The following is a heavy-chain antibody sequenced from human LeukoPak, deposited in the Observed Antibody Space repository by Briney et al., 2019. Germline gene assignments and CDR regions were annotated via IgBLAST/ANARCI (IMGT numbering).Heavy chain of an antibody. D-gene: IGHD3-10*01. CDR1: GFTFSDYY. CDR3: AKLWIWFGELLYFDY. J-gene: IGHJ4*02. CDR2: ISSSGSTI. Sequence: GGSLRLSCAASGFTFSDYYMSWIRQAPGKGLEWVSYISSSGSTIYYADSVKGRFTISRDNSKNTLYLQMNSLRAEDTAVYYCAKLWIWFGELLYFDYWGQGTLVTVSS. V-gene: IGHV3-11*01.